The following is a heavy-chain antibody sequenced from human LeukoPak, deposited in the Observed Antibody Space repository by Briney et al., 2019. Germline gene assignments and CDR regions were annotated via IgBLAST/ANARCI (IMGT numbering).Heavy chain of an antibody. J-gene: IGHJ5*02. CDR3: VRDPQIDWNRPSPLS. D-gene: IGHD1-1*01. CDR1: GFAFTSHG. V-gene: IGHV3-33*01. Sequence: PGGSLRLSCAASGFAFTSHGMHWVRQAPGKGLEWVSVIWFDGSTQYYTDSVKGRFTISRDNSKNTLFLQMHSLRDEDTAVYYCVRDPQIDWNRPSPLSWGQGTLVTVSS. CDR2: IWFDGSTQ.